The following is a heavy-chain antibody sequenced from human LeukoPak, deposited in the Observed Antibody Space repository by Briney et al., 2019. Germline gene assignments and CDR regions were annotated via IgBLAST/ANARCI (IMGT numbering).Heavy chain of an antibody. J-gene: IGHJ3*02. V-gene: IGHV3-33*01. CDR2: IWYDGSNK. CDR1: GLNFVAYW. D-gene: IGHD3-10*01. Sequence: GGSLRLSCTTSGLNFVAYWMGWVRQAPGKGLEWVAVIWYDGSNKYYADSVKGRFTISRDNSKNTLYLQMNSLRAEDTAVYYCARDLRGAFDIWGQGTMVTVSS. CDR3: ARDLRGAFDI.